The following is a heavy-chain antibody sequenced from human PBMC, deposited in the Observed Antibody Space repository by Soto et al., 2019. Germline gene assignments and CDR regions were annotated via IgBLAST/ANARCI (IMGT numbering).Heavy chain of an antibody. J-gene: IGHJ6*02. CDR2: TGISSSSYT. V-gene: IGHV3-11*06. Sequence: GGSLRLSCAASGFTFSDYYMSWIRQAPGKGLEWVSYTGISSSSYTDYADSVKGRFTISRDSATNSLYLQMNSLRAEDTAVYYCARSGGVYGDYYYYYYGMDLWGQGTTVTVSS. CDR3: ARSGGVYGDYYYYYYGMDL. D-gene: IGHD4-17*01. CDR1: GFTFSDYY.